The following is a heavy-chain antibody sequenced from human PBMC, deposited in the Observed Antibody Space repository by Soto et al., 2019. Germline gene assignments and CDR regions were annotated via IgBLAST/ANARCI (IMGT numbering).Heavy chain of an antibody. V-gene: IGHV3-23*01. D-gene: IGHD6-19*01. CDR1: GFTFSSYA. CDR3: AKPLPSKSSGWYEYYFDY. CDR2: ISGSGGRT. J-gene: IGHJ4*02. Sequence: GGSLRLSCAASGFTFSSYAMSWVRQAPGRGLEWVSAISGSGGRTYYEDSVKGRFTISRDNSKNTLYLQMNSLRAEDTAVYYCAKPLPSKSSGWYEYYFDYWGQGTLVTVSS.